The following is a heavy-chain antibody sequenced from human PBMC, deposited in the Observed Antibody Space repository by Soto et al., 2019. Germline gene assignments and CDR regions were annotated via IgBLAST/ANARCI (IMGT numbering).Heavy chain of an antibody. J-gene: IGHJ4*02. Sequence: GGSLRLSCAASGFTFSSYWMSWVRQAPGKGLEWVANIKQDGSEKYYVDSVKGRFTISRDNAKNSLYLQMNSLRAEDTAVYYCARDFYIVVVPAAATFVYWGQGTLVTVSS. CDR1: GFTFSSYW. V-gene: IGHV3-7*01. CDR3: ARDFYIVVVPAAATFVY. D-gene: IGHD2-2*01. CDR2: IKQDGSEK.